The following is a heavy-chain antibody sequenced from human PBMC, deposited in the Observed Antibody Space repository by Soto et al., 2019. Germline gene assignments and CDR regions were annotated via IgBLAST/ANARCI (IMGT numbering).Heavy chain of an antibody. D-gene: IGHD6-6*01. CDR3: ARDDMQGSVEYSSSSTYYYGMDV. J-gene: IGHJ6*02. Sequence: ASVKVSCKASGYTFTGYYMHWVRQAPGQGLEWMGWINPNSGGTNYAQKFQGWVTMTRDTSISTAYMELSRLRSDDTAVYYCARDDMQGSVEYSSSSTYYYGMDVWGQGTTVTVSS. CDR2: INPNSGGT. V-gene: IGHV1-2*04. CDR1: GYTFTGYY.